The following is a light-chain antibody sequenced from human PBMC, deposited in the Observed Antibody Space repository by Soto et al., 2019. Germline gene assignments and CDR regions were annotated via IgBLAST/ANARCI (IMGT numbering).Light chain of an antibody. Sequence: DIVMTQSPDSLAVSLGERATINCRSSQSVLYSSNNKDYLAWFQQKPGQPPKLLIYWASTRESGVPDRFSGSGSGTDFTLTISSLQAEDVEVYYCQQYYTPPITFGQGTRLEIK. V-gene: IGKV4-1*01. CDR1: QSVLYSSNNKDY. CDR3: QQYYTPPIT. CDR2: WAS. J-gene: IGKJ5*01.